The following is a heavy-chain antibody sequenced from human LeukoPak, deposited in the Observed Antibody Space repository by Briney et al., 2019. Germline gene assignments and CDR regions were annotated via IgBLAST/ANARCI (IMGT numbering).Heavy chain of an antibody. CDR2: ISWNSGSI. Sequence: GRSLRLSCAASGFTFDDYAMHWVRQAPGKGLEWVSGISWNSGSIGYADSVKGRFTISRDNAKNSLYLQMNSPRAEDTALYYCAKDTGCSGGSCYDYWGQGTLVTVSS. J-gene: IGHJ4*02. CDR3: AKDTGCSGGSCYDY. V-gene: IGHV3-9*01. D-gene: IGHD2-15*01. CDR1: GFTFDDYA.